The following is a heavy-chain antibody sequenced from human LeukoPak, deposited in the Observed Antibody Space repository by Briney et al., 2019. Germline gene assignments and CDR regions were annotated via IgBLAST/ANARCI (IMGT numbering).Heavy chain of an antibody. Sequence: SQTLSLTSTVSGGSISSGGYYWSWIRQHPGKCLEWIGYIYYSGSTHYNPSLKSRVTISADTSQNQFSLNLSSVTAADTAVYYCARAAMTTGRWYFDLWGRGTLVTVSS. CDR3: ARAAMTTGRWYFDL. J-gene: IGHJ2*01. CDR2: IYYSGST. D-gene: IGHD7-27*01. V-gene: IGHV4-31*03. CDR1: GGSISSGGYY.